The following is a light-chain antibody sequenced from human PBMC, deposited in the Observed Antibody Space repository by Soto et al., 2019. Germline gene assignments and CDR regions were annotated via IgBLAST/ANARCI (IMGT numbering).Light chain of an antibody. Sequence: DIQMTQSPSTLSASVGDRVTITCPASQSISSWLAWYQQKPGKAPKLLIYDASSLESGVPSRFSGSGSGTEFTLTISSLQPDHFATYSCQQYNSYSPVTFGQGTKVEIK. CDR2: DAS. J-gene: IGKJ1*01. CDR3: QQYNSYSPVT. V-gene: IGKV1-5*01. CDR1: QSISSW.